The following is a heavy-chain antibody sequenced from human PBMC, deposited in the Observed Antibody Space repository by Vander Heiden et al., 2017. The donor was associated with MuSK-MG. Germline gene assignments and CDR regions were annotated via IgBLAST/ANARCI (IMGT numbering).Heavy chain of an antibody. J-gene: IGHJ4*02. CDR2: ISSSSSTI. Sequence: EVQPVESGGGLVQPGGSLRLSWAAPGFTFGSYSMNGVRQAPGKGLVWVSYISSSSSTIYYADSVKGRFTISRDNAKNSLYLQMSSLRAEDTAVYYGARQRYSPKAIDYWGQGTLVTVSS. D-gene: IGHD6-13*01. CDR1: GFTFGSYS. CDR3: ARQRYSPKAIDY. V-gene: IGHV3-48*01.